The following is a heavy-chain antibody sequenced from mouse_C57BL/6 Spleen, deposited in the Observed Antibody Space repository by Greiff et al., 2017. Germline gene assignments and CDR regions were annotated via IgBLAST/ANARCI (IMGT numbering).Heavy chain of an antibody. CDR3: ARGIGSDY. V-gene: IGHV1-55*01. CDR2: IYPGSGST. J-gene: IGHJ2*01. Sequence: VQLQQPGAELVKPGASVKMSCTASGYTFTSYWIPWVKQRPGQGLEWIGDIYPGSGSTNYNQKFKGKATLTVDTSSSTAYLQLSSLTSEDSAVYYCARGIGSDYWGQGTTLTVSS. CDR1: GYTFTSYW.